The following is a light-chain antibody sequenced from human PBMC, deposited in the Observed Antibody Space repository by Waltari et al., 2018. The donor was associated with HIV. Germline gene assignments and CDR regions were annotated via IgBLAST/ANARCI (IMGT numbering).Light chain of an antibody. J-gene: IGKJ2*01. V-gene: IGKV1-5*03. CDR1: QGIGRW. CDR2: KAS. CDR3: QEYNSIAGYT. Sequence: DIQMTQSPSTLSASVGDRVTITCRASQGIGRWLAWYQQKPGRAPKLLIYKASSLERGVLSRFSGSGSGTEFTLSISSLQPDDFATYYCQEYNSIAGYTYGQGTKLEVK.